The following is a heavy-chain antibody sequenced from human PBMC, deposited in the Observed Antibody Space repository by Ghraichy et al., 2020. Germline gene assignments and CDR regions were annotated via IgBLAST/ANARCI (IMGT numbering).Heavy chain of an antibody. V-gene: IGHV3-11*06. Sequence: GGSLRLSCAASGFTFSDYYMAWIRQTPGKGLEWFAYISTTSAYTNYADSVKGRLTISRDNANNSLYLQMTSLRVDDTAIYYCARVIYSGSYKFDYWGQGTLVTVSS. CDR2: ISTTSAYT. CDR3: ARVIYSGSYKFDY. D-gene: IGHD1-26*01. CDR1: GFTFSDYY. J-gene: IGHJ4*02.